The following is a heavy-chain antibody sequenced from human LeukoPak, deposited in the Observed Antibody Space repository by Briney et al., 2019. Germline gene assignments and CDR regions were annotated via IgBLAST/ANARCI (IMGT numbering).Heavy chain of an antibody. CDR1: GFTFSNYW. CDR3: AKGHIAVARIFDY. J-gene: IGHJ4*02. Sequence: GGSLRLSCAVSGFTFSNYWMSWVRQAPGKGLEWVAKIKYDRSEIHYVDSVKGQFTISRDNSKNTLFLQMNGLRAEDTAVYYCAKGHIAVARIFDYWGQGTLVTVSS. V-gene: IGHV3-7*05. D-gene: IGHD6-19*01. CDR2: IKYDRSEI.